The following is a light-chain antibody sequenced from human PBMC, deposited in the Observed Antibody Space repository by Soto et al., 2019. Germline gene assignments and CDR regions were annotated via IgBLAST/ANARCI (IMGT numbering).Light chain of an antibody. CDR1: SSDVGAYNY. V-gene: IGLV2-14*01. CDR2: DVS. J-gene: IGLJ1*01. CDR3: SSYTGSSTDV. Sequence: QSVLTQPASVSGSPGQSITISCTGTSSDVGAYNYVSWYQQYPGKAPKLTIYDVSNRPSGGSNRFSGSKSGNTASLTISGLQAEDEADYYCSSYTGSSTDVFGTGTKVTVL.